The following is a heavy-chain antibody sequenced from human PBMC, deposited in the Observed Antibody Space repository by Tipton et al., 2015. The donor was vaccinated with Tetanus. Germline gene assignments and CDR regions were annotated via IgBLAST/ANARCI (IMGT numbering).Heavy chain of an antibody. CDR1: GYNFNLYW. Sequence: QLVQSGAEVKKPGESLKISCQGSGYNFNLYWIVWVRQMPGKGLEWMGVIYPADSDIRNSPSFQGQVTMSVDKSTSTAYLQWRSLKASDSAMYYCARHSGGSEIGYSADMDVWGQGTTVTVSS. J-gene: IGHJ6*02. D-gene: IGHD3-10*01. V-gene: IGHV5-51*01. CDR3: ARHSGGSEIGYSADMDV. CDR2: IYPADSDI.